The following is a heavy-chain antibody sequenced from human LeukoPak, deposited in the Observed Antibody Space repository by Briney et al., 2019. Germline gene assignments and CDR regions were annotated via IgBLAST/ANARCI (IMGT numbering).Heavy chain of an antibody. D-gene: IGHD6-19*01. V-gene: IGHV3-9*01. CDR2: ISWNSGSI. J-gene: IGHJ6*02. CDR1: GFTFDDYA. Sequence: GGSLRLSCAASGFTFDDYAMHWVRQAPGKGLEWVSGISWNSGSIGYADSAKGRFTISRDNPKNSLYLQMNSLRAEDTALYYCAKEERSGSGGMDVWGQGTTVTVSS. CDR3: AKEERSGSGGMDV.